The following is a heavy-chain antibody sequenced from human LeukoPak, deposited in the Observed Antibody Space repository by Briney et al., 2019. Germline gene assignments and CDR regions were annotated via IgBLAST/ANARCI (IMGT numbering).Heavy chain of an antibody. CDR1: GFTFSSYA. CDR2: ISGSGGST. Sequence: PGGSLRLSCAASGFTFSSYAMSWVRQAPGEGLEWVSPISGSGGSTYYADSVKGRFTISRDNSKNTLYLQMNSLRGEDTAVYYCARRYYYDSSGYYAPVWDYWGQGILVTVSS. V-gene: IGHV3-23*01. CDR3: ARRYYYDSSGYYAPVWDY. J-gene: IGHJ4*02. D-gene: IGHD3-22*01.